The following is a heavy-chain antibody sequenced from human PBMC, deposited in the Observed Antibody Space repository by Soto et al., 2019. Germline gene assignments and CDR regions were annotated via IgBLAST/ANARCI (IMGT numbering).Heavy chain of an antibody. CDR3: ARRRDSSSWSNNYYYYGMDV. D-gene: IGHD6-13*01. CDR1: GGSISSSSYY. Sequence: SETLSLTCTVSGGSISSSSYYWGWIRQPPGKGLEWIGSIYYSGSTYYNPSLKSRVTISVDTSKNQFSLKLSSVTAADTAVYYCARRRDSSSWSNNYYYYGMDVWGQGTTVTVSS. CDR2: IYYSGST. J-gene: IGHJ6*02. V-gene: IGHV4-39*01.